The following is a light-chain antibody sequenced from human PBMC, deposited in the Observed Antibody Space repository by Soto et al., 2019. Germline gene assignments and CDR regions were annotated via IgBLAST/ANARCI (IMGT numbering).Light chain of an antibody. CDR2: EVS. J-gene: IGLJ2*01. CDR3: SSYTTRSLGV. CDR1: SSDIGRYNY. V-gene: IGLV2-14*01. Sequence: QSALTQPASVSGSPGQSITISCTGTSSDIGRYNYVSWYQQHPGKAPKLMIYEVSNRPSGVSDRFSGSKSGNTASLTISGLQAEDEADYYCSSYTTRSLGVFGGGTQLTVL.